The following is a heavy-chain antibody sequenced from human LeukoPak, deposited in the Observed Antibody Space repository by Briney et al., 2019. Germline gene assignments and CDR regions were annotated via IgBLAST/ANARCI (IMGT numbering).Heavy chain of an antibody. CDR2: IYYSGST. CDR3: ARDSSSWPTKDYYYYGMDV. D-gene: IGHD6-13*01. J-gene: IGHJ6*02. V-gene: IGHV4-61*01. CDR1: GGSVSSGIYY. Sequence: PSETLSLTCTVSGGSVSSGIYYWSWVRQPPGKGLEWIGHIYYSGSTNYNPSLKSRVTISVDTSKNQFSLKLSSVTAADTAVYYCARDSSSWPTKDYYYYGMDVWGQGTTVTVSS.